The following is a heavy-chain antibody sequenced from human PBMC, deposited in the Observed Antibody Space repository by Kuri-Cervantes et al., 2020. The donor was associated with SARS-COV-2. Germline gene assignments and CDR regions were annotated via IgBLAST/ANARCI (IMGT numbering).Heavy chain of an antibody. J-gene: IGHJ4*02. V-gene: IGHV1-2*02. D-gene: IGHD2-2*01. CDR2: INPNSGRT. CDR1: GYTFSGYY. CDR3: ATYCSSTRCPFDY. Sequence: ASVNVSCKASGYTFSGYYMHWVRQAPGQGLEWMGWINPNSGRTKYAQKFQGRVTMNRDTSISTAYMELSRLRSDDTAVYYCATYCSSTRCPFDYWGQGTLVT.